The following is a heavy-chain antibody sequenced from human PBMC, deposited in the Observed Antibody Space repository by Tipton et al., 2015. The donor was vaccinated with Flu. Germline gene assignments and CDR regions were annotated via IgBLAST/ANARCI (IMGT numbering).Heavy chain of an antibody. Sequence: TLSLTCTVSGGSLSSYFWSWIRQPAGKGLEWIGRIYPNGNTDYNPSLQSRVTMSVDTSRNQFSLSLTSVTAADAAIYYCARSGSYHHYYFDHCGRGTLVSVSS. J-gene: IGHJ2*01. V-gene: IGHV4-4*07. CDR1: GGSLSSYF. CDR3: ARSGSYHHYYFDH. D-gene: IGHD1-26*01. CDR2: IYPNGNT.